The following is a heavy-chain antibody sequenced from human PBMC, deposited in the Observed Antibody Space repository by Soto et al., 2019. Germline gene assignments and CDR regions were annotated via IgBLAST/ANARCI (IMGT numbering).Heavy chain of an antibody. Sequence: QVQLVESGGGVVQPGRSLRLSCAASGFTFSSYGMHWVRQAPGKGLEWVAVIWYDGTNKYYADSVKGRFTISRDNSKNTLYLQMNSLRAEDTAVYYCARDRGYRGGNRYYYGMDVWGQGTTVTVSS. D-gene: IGHD2-15*01. V-gene: IGHV3-33*01. J-gene: IGHJ6*02. CDR2: IWYDGTNK. CDR3: ARDRGYRGGNRYYYGMDV. CDR1: GFTFSSYG.